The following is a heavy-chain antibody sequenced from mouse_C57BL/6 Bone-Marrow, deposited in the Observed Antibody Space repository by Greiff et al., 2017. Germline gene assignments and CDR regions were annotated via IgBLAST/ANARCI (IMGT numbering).Heavy chain of an antibody. J-gene: IGHJ2*01. CDR1: GYTFTNYW. CDR2: IYPGGGYT. CDR3: ARLEPYYFDD. Sequence: QVQLQQSGAELVRPGTSVKMSCKASGYTFTNYWIGWAKQSPGHGLEWIGDIYPGGGYTNYNEKFKGKATLTADKSSSTAYMQFSSLTSEDSAIYYCARLEPYYFDDWGQGTTLTVSS. V-gene: IGHV1-63*01.